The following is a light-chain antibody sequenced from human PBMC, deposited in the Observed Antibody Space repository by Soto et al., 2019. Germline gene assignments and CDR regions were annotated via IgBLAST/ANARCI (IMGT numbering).Light chain of an antibody. CDR2: EGG. Sequence: QSVLTQPASVSGSPGQSITISCTGTSSDVGSYNLVSWYQQHPGKAPKLMIYEGGKRPSGVSDRFSGSKSGNTASLTISGLQADDEADYYCCTYAGGTTWVFGGGTKLTVL. CDR3: CTYAGGTTWV. V-gene: IGLV2-23*01. J-gene: IGLJ3*02. CDR1: SSDVGSYNL.